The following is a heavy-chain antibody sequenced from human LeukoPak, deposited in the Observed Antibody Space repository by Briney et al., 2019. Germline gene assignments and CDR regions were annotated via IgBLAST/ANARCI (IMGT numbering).Heavy chain of an antibody. D-gene: IGHD2-15*01. V-gene: IGHV3-23*01. CDR1: GFTFSSYE. Sequence: GGSLRLSCAASGFTFSSYEMNWVRQAPGKGLEWVSGIDYNGGSIWYADSVKGRFTISRDNSKNTLYLQMNSLRAEDTARYYCAKDYSLVVVAATPIDYWGQGTLVTVSS. J-gene: IGHJ4*02. CDR3: AKDYSLVVVAATPIDY. CDR2: IDYNGGSI.